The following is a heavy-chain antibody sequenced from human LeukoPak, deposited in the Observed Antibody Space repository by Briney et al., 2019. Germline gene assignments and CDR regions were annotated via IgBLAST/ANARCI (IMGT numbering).Heavy chain of an antibody. Sequence: PGGSLRLSCAASGLTFSSYAMSWVRQAPGKGLEWVSAISGSSGSTYYADSVKGRFTISRDNSKNTLYLQMNSLRAEDTAVYYCAKDLRKQLAYFDYWGQGTLVTVSS. CDR2: ISGSSGST. CDR3: AKDLRKQLAYFDY. CDR1: GLTFSSYA. J-gene: IGHJ4*02. D-gene: IGHD6-13*01. V-gene: IGHV3-23*01.